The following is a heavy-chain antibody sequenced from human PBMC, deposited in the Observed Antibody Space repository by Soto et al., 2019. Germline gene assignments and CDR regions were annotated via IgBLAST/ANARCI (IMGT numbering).Heavy chain of an antibody. CDR3: ARVGYGDYARDYYSGMDV. J-gene: IGHJ6*02. D-gene: IGHD4-17*01. Sequence: QVQLVQSGAEVKKPGSSVKVSCKASGGTFSSYAISWVRQAPGQGLEWMGGIIPIFGTANYAQKFQGRVTITADESTSTASMELSSLRSEDTAVYYCARVGYGDYARDYYSGMDVWGQGTTVTVSS. CDR2: IIPIFGTA. V-gene: IGHV1-69*12. CDR1: GGTFSSYA.